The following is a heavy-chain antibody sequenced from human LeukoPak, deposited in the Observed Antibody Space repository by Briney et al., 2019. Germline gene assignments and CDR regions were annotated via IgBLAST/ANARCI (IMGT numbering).Heavy chain of an antibody. J-gene: IGHJ3*02. D-gene: IGHD1-26*01. CDR1: GFTFSSSA. V-gene: IGHV3-30-3*01. Sequence: GGSLRLSCAASGFTFSSSAMHWVRQAPGKGLEWVAAISYDGSNKYYADSVKGRFTFSRDNSKNTIYLQMNSLRAEDTAVYYCARDGELGSPADAFDIWGQGTMVTVSS. CDR2: ISYDGSNK. CDR3: ARDGELGSPADAFDI.